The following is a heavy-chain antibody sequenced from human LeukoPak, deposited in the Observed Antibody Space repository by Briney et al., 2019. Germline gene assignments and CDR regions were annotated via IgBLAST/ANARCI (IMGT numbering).Heavy chain of an antibody. CDR1: GFTFRNYA. Sequence: GGSLRLSCAAYGFTFRNYAMSWVRQAPGKGLEWVSGISGSGGSTYYADSVKGRFPISRDNSKNTLYMEMNSLRAEDSAVYYCAKAYSSGYWDYFYYWGQGTLVTVSS. J-gene: IGHJ4*02. D-gene: IGHD3-22*01. CDR3: AKAYSSGYWDYFYY. V-gene: IGHV3-23*01. CDR2: ISGSGGST.